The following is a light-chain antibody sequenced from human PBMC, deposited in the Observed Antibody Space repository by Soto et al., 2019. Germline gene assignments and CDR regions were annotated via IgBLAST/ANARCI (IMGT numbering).Light chain of an antibody. V-gene: IGKV3-11*01. CDR3: QQRSNWPPIT. Sequence: EIVLTQSPATLSLSPGERATLSCRASQSVSSYLAWYQQKPGQAPMLLIYDASNRATGIPARFSGSGSVTNFTLTISSLEPEDFAVYYWQQRSNWPPITFGQGTRLEIK. J-gene: IGKJ5*01. CDR2: DAS. CDR1: QSVSSY.